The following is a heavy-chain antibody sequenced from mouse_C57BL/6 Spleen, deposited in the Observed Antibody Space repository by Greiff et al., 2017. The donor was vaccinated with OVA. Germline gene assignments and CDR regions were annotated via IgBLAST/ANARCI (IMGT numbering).Heavy chain of an antibody. CDR2: INYDGSST. V-gene: IGHV5-16*01. CDR1: GFTFSDYY. D-gene: IGHD2-14*01. J-gene: IGHJ2*01. CDR3: ARDHRGYFDY. Sequence: EVKLVESAGGLVQPGSSMKLSCTASGFTFSDYYMAWVRQVPEKGLEWVANINYDGSSTYYLDSLKSRFIISRDNAKNILYLQMSSLKSEDTATYYCARDHRGYFDYWGQGTTLTVSS.